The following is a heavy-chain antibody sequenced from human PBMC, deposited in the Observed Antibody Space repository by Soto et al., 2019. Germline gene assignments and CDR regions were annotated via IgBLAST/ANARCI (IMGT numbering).Heavy chain of an antibody. J-gene: IGHJ4*02. CDR1: GIRFNNYA. CDR3: SLRAEDTAIYYCAKGSLLGTSAPLDF. Sequence: GGSLRLSCAASGIRFNNYAMSWVRQAPGKGLEWVSTISAGGDNTYYADSVKGRFTISRDNSKNMLYLQVNSLRAEDTAVQMNSLRAEDTAIYYCAKGSLLGTSAPLDFWGQGILVTVSS. CDR2: ISAGGDNT. V-gene: IGHV3-23*01. D-gene: IGHD3-22*01.